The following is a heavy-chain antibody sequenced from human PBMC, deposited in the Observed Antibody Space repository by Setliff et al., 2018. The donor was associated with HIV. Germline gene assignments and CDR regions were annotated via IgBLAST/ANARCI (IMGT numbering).Heavy chain of an antibody. CDR2: IYPGDSDT. Sequence: GESLKISCKGSGHSFTSYWIGWVRQMPGNGLEWMGIIYPGDSDTRYRPSFQGQVTISVDKSINTAYLQWSSLKASDTAMYYCARHVLVTRDVRYFDYWGQGTLVTVSS. D-gene: IGHD2-21*02. CDR3: ARHVLVTRDVRYFDY. J-gene: IGHJ4*02. CDR1: GHSFTSYW. V-gene: IGHV5-51*01.